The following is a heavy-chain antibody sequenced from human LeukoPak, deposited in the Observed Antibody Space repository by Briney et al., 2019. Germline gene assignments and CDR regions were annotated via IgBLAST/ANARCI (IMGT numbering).Heavy chain of an antibody. J-gene: IGHJ4*02. Sequence: GGSLRLSCAASGFTFSSYAMSWVRQAPGKGLEWASAISGSGGSTYYADSAKGRFTFSRDNSKNTLYLQMNSLRAEDTAVYYCAKDRGTSWAAAHDYWGQGTLVTVSS. CDR1: GFTFSSYA. CDR2: ISGSGGST. V-gene: IGHV3-23*01. D-gene: IGHD6-13*01. CDR3: AKDRGTSWAAAHDY.